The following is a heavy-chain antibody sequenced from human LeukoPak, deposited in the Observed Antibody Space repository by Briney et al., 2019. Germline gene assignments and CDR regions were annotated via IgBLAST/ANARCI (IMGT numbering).Heavy chain of an antibody. CDR3: AGTDCTNGVCYTCDY. D-gene: IGHD2-8*01. CDR2: IIPIFGTA. V-gene: IGHV1-69*05. Sequence: SVKVSCKASRGTFSSYAISWVRQAPGQGLEWMGRIIPIFGTANYAQKFQGRVTITTDESTSTAYMELSSLRSEDTAVYYCAGTDCTNGVCYTCDYWGQGTLVTVSS. CDR1: RGTFSSYA. J-gene: IGHJ4*02.